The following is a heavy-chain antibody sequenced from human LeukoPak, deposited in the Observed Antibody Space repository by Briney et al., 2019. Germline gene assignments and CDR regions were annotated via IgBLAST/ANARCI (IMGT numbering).Heavy chain of an antibody. CDR1: GFTFSSYS. D-gene: IGHD1-26*01. CDR2: ISYDGSNK. V-gene: IGHV3-30*03. CDR3: ARVYGVVGTIRGYFDY. Sequence: PGGSLRLSCAASGFTFSSYSMNWVRQAPGKGLEWVAVISYDGSNKYYADSVKGRFTISRDNSKNTLYLQMNSLRAEDTAVYYCARVYGVVGTIRGYFDYWGQGALVTVSS. J-gene: IGHJ4*02.